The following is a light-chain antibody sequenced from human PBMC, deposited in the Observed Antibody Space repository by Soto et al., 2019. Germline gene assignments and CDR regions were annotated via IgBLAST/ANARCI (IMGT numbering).Light chain of an antibody. CDR2: GAS. Sequence: DIHLTESPSSLSASVVNTVTITYWASQRIFNYVNWYKQKPGKAPELLIYGASFLHSGAPSGFSGSGSGTDFPLTISSLQPEDFATYYCQQSFTSPRRFGQGTKV. CDR1: QRIFNY. V-gene: IGKV1-39*01. J-gene: IGKJ1*01. CDR3: QQSFTSPRR.